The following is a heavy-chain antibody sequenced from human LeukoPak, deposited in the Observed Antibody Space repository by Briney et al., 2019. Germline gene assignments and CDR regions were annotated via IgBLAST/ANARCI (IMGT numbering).Heavy chain of an antibody. CDR1: GFTFSSYG. CDR3: AKDQVGDFDY. V-gene: IGHV3-30*02. CDR2: IRYDGSNK. Sequence: GGSLRLSCAASGFTFSSYGMHWVRQAPGKGLKWVAFIRYDGSNKYYADSVKGRFTISRDDSKNTLYLQMNSLRAEDTAVYYCAKDQVGDFDYWGQGTLVTVSS. J-gene: IGHJ4*02.